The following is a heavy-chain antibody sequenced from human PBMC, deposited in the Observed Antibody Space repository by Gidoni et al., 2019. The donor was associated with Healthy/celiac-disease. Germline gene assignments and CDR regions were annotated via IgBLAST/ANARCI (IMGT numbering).Heavy chain of an antibody. Sequence: QLQLQESGPGLVKTSVTLSLTCTVAGGALSSSSYYWGWIRQPAGKGLEWLVSIYYSRSNYYNPSLKSRVTIAVDTSKNQFSLKLSSVTAADTAVYYCARRSYYLDYWGQGTLVTVSS. CDR1: GGALSSSSYY. J-gene: IGHJ4*02. V-gene: IGHV4-39*01. D-gene: IGHD1-26*01. CDR3: ARRSYYLDY. CDR2: IYYSRSN.